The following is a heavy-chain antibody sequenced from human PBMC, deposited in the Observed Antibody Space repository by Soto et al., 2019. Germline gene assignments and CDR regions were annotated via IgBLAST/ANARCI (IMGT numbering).Heavy chain of an antibody. V-gene: IGHV3-23*01. CDR2: ISGSGRST. Sequence: GSLRLSCAASGFTFSSYAMSWVRQAPGKGLEWVSAISGSGRSTYFADSVKGRFTISRDNSKNTLYLQMNSLRADDTAVYYCAKRSSSSTFDYWGQGTLVTVSS. CDR3: AKRSSSSTFDY. CDR1: GFTFSSYA. J-gene: IGHJ4*02. D-gene: IGHD6-6*01.